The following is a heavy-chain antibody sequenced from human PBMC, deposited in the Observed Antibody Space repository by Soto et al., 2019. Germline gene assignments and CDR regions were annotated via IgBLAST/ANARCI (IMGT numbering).Heavy chain of an antibody. CDR1: GGSISSAAYY. V-gene: IGHV4-31*03. CDR2: ISHSGST. CDR3: AREYTYGSNFFDC. Sequence: QVQLQESGPGLVKPSQTLSLTCTVSGGSISSAAYYWSWIRQHPGKGLEWSGYISHSGSTYYTPSLKSRVIISVDTSKNQFSLSLTSVTAADTAVYYCAREYTYGSNFFDCWGQGALVTVSS. D-gene: IGHD2-2*02. J-gene: IGHJ4*02.